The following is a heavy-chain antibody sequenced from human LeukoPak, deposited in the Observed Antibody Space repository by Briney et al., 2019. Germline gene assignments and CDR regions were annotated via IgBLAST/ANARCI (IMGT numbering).Heavy chain of an antibody. CDR3: ARLSYLLDPLTPQSYYYYGMDV. J-gene: IGHJ6*02. Sequence: GASVKVSCKASGGTFSSYAISWVRQAPGQGLEWMGGIIPIFGTANYAQKFQGRVTITADKSTSTAYMELSSLRSEDTAVYYCARLSYLLDPLTPQSYYYYGMDVWGQGTTVTVSS. CDR1: GGTFSSYA. CDR2: IIPIFGTA. V-gene: IGHV1-69*06. D-gene: IGHD3/OR15-3a*01.